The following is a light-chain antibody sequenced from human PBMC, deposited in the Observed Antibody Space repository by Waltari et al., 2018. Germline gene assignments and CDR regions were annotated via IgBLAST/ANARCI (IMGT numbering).Light chain of an antibody. J-gene: IGKJ1*01. CDR1: QSVSSSN. Sequence: EIVLVQSPGTLSLSPGDRATLSCRASQSVSSSNLAWYQQGPGQAPRLLIYDASLRATGVPDRFSGSGSGTDFTLSISRLEPEDFAVYYCQQYHDSPRTFGQGTKVEIK. CDR2: DAS. CDR3: QQYHDSPRT. V-gene: IGKV3-20*01.